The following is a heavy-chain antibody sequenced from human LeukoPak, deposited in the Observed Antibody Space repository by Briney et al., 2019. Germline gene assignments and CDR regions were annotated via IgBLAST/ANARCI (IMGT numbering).Heavy chain of an antibody. V-gene: IGHV1-69*05. CDR1: GGTFSSYA. J-gene: IGHJ4*02. D-gene: IGHD3-22*01. Sequence: SVKVSCKASGGTFSSYAISWVRQAPGQELEWMGGIIPIFGTANYAQKFQGRVTITTDESTSTAYMELSSLRSEDTAVYYCARESYYYDSSGYRYYFDYWGQGTLVTVSS. CDR3: ARESYYYDSSGYRYYFDY. CDR2: IIPIFGTA.